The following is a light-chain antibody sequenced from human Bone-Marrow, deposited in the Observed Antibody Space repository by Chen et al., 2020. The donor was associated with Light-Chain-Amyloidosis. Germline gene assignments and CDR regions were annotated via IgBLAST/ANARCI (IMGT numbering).Light chain of an antibody. CDR3: QSADSSGTYEVI. V-gene: IGLV3-25*03. CDR2: RDT. CDR1: DLPTKY. Sequence: SYELTPPPSVSVSPGQTARITCSGDDLPTKYAYWYQQKPGQAPVLVIHRDTERPSGISERFSGSSSVTTATLTISGVQAEDEADYHCQSADSSGTYEVIFGGGTKLTVL. J-gene: IGLJ2*01.